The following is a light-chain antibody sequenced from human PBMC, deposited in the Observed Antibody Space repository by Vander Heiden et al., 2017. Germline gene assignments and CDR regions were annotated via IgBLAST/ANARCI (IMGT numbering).Light chain of an antibody. CDR3: QQSYSTPYT. Sequence: DIQMTQSPSSPSASVGDRVTITCLASQSISSYLNWYQQKPGKAPKLLIYAASSLQSGVPSRFSGSGSGTDFTLTISSLQPEDFATYYCQQSYSTPYTFGQGTKLEIK. CDR2: AAS. J-gene: IGKJ2*01. V-gene: IGKV1-39*01. CDR1: QSISSY.